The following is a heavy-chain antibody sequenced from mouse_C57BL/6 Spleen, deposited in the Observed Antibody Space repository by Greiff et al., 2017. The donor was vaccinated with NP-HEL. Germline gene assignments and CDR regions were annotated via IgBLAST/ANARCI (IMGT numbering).Heavy chain of an antibody. CDR3: ASDLGTGTRFAY. J-gene: IGHJ3*01. CDR2: IWGVGST. Sequence: VKLMESGPGLVAPSQSLSITCTVSGFSLTSYGVDWVRQSPGKGLEWLGVIWGVGSTNYNSALKSRLSISKDNSKSQVFLKMNSLQTDDTAMYYCASDLGTGTRFAYWGQGTLVTVSA. CDR1: GFSLTSYG. V-gene: IGHV2-6*01. D-gene: IGHD4-1*01.